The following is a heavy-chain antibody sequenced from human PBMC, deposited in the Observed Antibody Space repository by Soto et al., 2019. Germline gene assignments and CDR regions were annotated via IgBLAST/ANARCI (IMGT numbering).Heavy chain of an antibody. CDR3: ALRYCFGAGCFTYFNY. D-gene: IGHD2-15*01. V-gene: IGHV3-74*01. CDR2: INNDGTTT. J-gene: IGHJ4*02. CDR1: GFTFSNYW. Sequence: GGSLRLSCEASGFTFSNYWMHWVRQAPGKGLVWVSRINNDGTTTDYVDSLKGRFTISRDNAKNTLYLQMDSLRAEDTAVYFCALRYCFGAGCFTYFNYWGRGTLVTVS.